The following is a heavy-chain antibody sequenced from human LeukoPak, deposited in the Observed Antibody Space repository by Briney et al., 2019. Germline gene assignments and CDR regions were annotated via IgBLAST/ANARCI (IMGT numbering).Heavy chain of an antibody. J-gene: IGHJ4*02. D-gene: IGHD3-22*01. CDR1: GGTFSSYA. CDR2: IIPIFGTA. V-gene: IGHV1-69*06. CDR3: ARGFGNYYDRSGILGY. Sequence: SVKVSCKASGGTFSSYAISWVRQAPGQGLEWMGGIIPIFGTANYAQKFQGRVTITADKSTSTAYMELSSLRSEDTAVYYCARGFGNYYDRSGILGYWGQGTLVTVSS.